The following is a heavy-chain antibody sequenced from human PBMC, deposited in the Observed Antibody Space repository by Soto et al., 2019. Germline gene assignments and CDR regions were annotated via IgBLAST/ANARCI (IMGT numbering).Heavy chain of an antibody. CDR2: INPSGGRT. Sequence: PGGSLRLSCAASGFTFKNHAMSWVRQAPGKRLEWVSAINPSGGRTYYADSVKGRFTISRDNSKNTLYLQMNNLRVEDTAIFYCAKELPHSAGGSLGFDYWGQGALVTVSS. J-gene: IGHJ4*02. D-gene: IGHD6-13*01. V-gene: IGHV3-23*01. CDR3: AKELPHSAGGSLGFDY. CDR1: GFTFKNHA.